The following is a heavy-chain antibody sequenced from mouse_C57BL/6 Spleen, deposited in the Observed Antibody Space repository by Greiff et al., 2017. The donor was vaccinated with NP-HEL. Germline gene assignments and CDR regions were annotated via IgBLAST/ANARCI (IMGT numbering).Heavy chain of an antibody. Sequence: EVMLVESGGGLVQPGGSMKLSCVASGFTFSNYWMNWVSQSTEKGLEWVAQIRLKSDNYATHYAESVKGRFTISRDDSKSDVYLQRNNLRAEDTGIHYSTGPSAHAIGLDYWGQGTTLTVSS. CDR3: TGPSAHAIGLDY. V-gene: IGHV6-3*01. CDR1: GFTFSNYW. D-gene: IGHD3-2*02. J-gene: IGHJ2*01. CDR2: IRLKSDNYAT.